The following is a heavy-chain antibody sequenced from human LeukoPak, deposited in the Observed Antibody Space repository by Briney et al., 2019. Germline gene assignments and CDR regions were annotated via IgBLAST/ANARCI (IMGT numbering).Heavy chain of an antibody. CDR1: GGSFSGYY. J-gene: IGHJ5*02. V-gene: IGHV4-34*01. D-gene: IGHD2-2*02. CDR2: INHSGST. CDR3: ARGGGPLVVPAAIGQEYWFDP. Sequence: KSSETLSLTCAVYGGSFSGYYWSWIRQPPGKGLEWIGEINHSGSTNYNPSLKSRVTISVDTSKNQFSLKLSSVTAADTAVYYCARGGGPLVVPAAIGQEYWFDPWGQGTLVTVSS.